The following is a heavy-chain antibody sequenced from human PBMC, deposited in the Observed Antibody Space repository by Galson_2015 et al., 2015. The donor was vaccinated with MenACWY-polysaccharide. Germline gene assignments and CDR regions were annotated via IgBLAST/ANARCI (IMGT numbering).Heavy chain of an antibody. Sequence: SLRLSCAASGFSFSDYYMNWIRQAPGKGLEWVSYISSGGNTIYYADSVKGRFTISRDNAKNSLYLQMDSLRAEDTAVYYCASGIRDSYYYGMDVWGHGTTVTVSS. D-gene: IGHD3-10*01. CDR2: ISSGGNTI. J-gene: IGHJ6*02. V-gene: IGHV3-11*01. CDR3: ASGIRDSYYYGMDV. CDR1: GFSFSDYY.